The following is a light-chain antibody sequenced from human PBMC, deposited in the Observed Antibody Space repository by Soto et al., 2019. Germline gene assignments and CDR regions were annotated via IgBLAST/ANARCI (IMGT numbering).Light chain of an antibody. CDR2: GAS. CDR3: QQRSNWPIT. V-gene: IGKV3D-20*02. CDR1: QSVSSSY. Sequence: ALARGERATLSCRASQSVSSSYLAWYQQKPGQAPRLVIFGASSRATGIPDRFSGSGSGTDFTLTISSLEPEDFALYYCQQRSNWPITFGQGTRLEIK. J-gene: IGKJ5*01.